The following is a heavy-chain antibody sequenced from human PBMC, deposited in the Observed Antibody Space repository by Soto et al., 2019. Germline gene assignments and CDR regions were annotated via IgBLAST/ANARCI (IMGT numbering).Heavy chain of an antibody. D-gene: IGHD5-18*01. Sequence: GGSLRLSCAASGFTFSSYSMNWVRQAPGKGLEWVSSISSSSSYIYYADSVKGRFTISRDNAKNSVYLQLTSLRVEDTALYYCARGGFSYGTGIEHWGQGALVTVSS. V-gene: IGHV3-21*06. CDR3: ARGGFSYGTGIEH. J-gene: IGHJ5*02. CDR2: ISSSSSYI. CDR1: GFTFSSYS.